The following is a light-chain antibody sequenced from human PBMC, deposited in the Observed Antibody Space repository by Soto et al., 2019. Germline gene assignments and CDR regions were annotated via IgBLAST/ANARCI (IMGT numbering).Light chain of an antibody. CDR3: QQSYSTPIT. Sequence: DVQMTQAPSTLSASIGDRVTITCRASQSISSWLSWYQQKPGKAPKLLIYAASSLQSGVPSRFSGSGSGTDFTLTISSLQPEDFATYYCQQSYSTPITFGQGTRLEI. CDR2: AAS. CDR1: QSISSW. V-gene: IGKV1-39*01. J-gene: IGKJ5*01.